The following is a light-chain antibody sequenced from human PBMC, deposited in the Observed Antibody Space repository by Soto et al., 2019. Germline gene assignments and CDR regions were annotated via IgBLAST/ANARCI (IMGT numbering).Light chain of an antibody. V-gene: IGKV1-39*01. J-gene: IGKJ2*01. Sequence: DIPMTQSPSPLSASVGDRVTITCRASQIISNYLTWYQQRPGKPPQLLIYGASNLQSGVPSRFSGSGSGTDFTLTISSLQPEDFATYYCQQSYTTTRTFGQGTKLEIK. CDR3: QQSYTTTRT. CDR1: QIISNY. CDR2: GAS.